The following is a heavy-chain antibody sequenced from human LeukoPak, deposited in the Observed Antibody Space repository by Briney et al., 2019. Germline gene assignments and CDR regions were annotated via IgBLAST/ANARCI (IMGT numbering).Heavy chain of an antibody. Sequence: AGGSLRLSCAASGFTVSSNYMSWVRQAPGKGLEWVSVIYSGGSTYYADSVKGRFTISRDNSKNTLYLQMNSLRAEDTAVYYCARDGSDSDSSGYYSYWGQGTLVTVSS. CDR3: ARDGSDSDSSGYYSY. V-gene: IGHV3-53*01. J-gene: IGHJ4*02. CDR1: GFTVSSNY. CDR2: IYSGGST. D-gene: IGHD3-22*01.